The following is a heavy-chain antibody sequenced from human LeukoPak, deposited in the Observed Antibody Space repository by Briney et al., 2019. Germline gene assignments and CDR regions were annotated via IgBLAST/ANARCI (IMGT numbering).Heavy chain of an antibody. D-gene: IGHD2-15*01. J-gene: IGHJ4*02. CDR1: GFTFDDYA. Sequence: GGSLRLSCAASGFTFDDYAMHWVGQAPGKGLEWVSGISWNSGSIGYADSVKGRFTISRDSAKNSLYLQMNSLRAEDTALYYCAKVSPRYCSGGSCYSHFDYWGQGTLVTVSS. CDR3: AKVSPRYCSGGSCYSHFDY. V-gene: IGHV3-9*01. CDR2: ISWNSGSI.